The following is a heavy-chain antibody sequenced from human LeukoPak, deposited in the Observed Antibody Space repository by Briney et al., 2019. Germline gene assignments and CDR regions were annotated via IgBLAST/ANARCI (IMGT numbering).Heavy chain of an antibody. V-gene: IGHV1-18*01. J-gene: IGHJ5*02. D-gene: IGHD3-10*01. Sequence: AAVKVSFKASGYAFTSYGIRWVRPAPGEGVEWMGWISAYNGNTNYAQKLQGRVTMTTDTSTSTAYMELRSLRSDDTAVYYCARVTSGNWFDLWGQETLVTVSS. CDR3: ARVTSGNWFDL. CDR2: ISAYNGNT. CDR1: GYAFTSYG.